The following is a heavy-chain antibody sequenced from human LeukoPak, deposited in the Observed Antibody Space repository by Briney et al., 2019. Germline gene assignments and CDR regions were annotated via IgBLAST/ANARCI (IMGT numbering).Heavy chain of an antibody. CDR3: ARDGEVALRCFDWLLY. CDR2: IIPIFGTA. D-gene: IGHD3-9*01. V-gene: IGHV1-69*06. Sequence: ASVKVSCKASGGTFSSYAISWVRQAPGQGLEWMGGIIPIFGTANYAQKFQGRVTITADKSTSTAYMELSSLRSEDTAVYYCARDGEVALRCFDWLLYWGQGTLVTVSS. J-gene: IGHJ4*02. CDR1: GGTFSSYA.